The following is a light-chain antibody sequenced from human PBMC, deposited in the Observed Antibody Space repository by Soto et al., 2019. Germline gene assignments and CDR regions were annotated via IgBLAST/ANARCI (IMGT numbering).Light chain of an antibody. J-gene: IGKJ1*01. V-gene: IGKV3-15*01. CDR1: QSVSSN. Sequence: EIVMTQSPAILSVSPGERATLSCRASQSVSSNLAWFQQKPGQTPRLLFNGVSTRATGIPARFTGSGSGTEFILTISSLQSEDFAVYYCQQYDIWPPTFGQGTKVDIK. CDR3: QQYDIWPPT. CDR2: GVS.